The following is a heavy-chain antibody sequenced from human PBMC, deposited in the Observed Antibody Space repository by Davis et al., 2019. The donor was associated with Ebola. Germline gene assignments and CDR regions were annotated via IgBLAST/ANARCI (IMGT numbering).Heavy chain of an antibody. Sequence: AASVKVSCKASGYIFTSYSLNWVRQAPGQGLEWMGWISTNTGSPTYAQGFTGRFVFSLDTSVNTSFLQITSLKSDDTAVYYCARERGFGGNPRLNGNWFDPWGQGTLVTVSS. CDR2: ISTNTGSP. CDR3: ARERGFGGNPRLNGNWFDP. D-gene: IGHD4-23*01. CDR1: GYIFTSYS. V-gene: IGHV7-4-1*02. J-gene: IGHJ5*02.